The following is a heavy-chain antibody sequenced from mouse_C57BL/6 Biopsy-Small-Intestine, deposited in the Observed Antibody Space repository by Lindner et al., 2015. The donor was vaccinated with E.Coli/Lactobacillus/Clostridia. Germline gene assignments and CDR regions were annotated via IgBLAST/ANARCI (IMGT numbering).Heavy chain of an antibody. CDR3: ARGKDYDAAMDY. V-gene: IGHV1-82*01. CDR2: IYPGNGDT. J-gene: IGHJ4*01. CDR1: GYAISNSW. Sequence: VQLQESGPELVKPGASVKISCKASGYAISNSWIHWVKQRPGKGLEWIGRIYPGNGDTNSNGQFKGKATLTADKSSSIVYMQLSSLTSEDSAVYFCARGKDYDAAMDYWGQGTSVTVSS. D-gene: IGHD2-4*01.